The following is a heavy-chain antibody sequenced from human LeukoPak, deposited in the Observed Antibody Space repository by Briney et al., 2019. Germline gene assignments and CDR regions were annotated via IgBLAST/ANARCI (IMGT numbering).Heavy chain of an antibody. CDR1: GFTFSSYS. Sequence: GGSLRLSCAASGFTFSSYSMNWVCQAPGKGLEWVSSISSSSSYIYYADSVKGRFTISRDNAKNSLYLQMNSLRAEDTAVYYCARVPLTGDSGYDYVGFDYWGQGTLVTVSS. J-gene: IGHJ4*02. D-gene: IGHD5-12*01. V-gene: IGHV3-21*01. CDR3: ARVPLTGDSGYDYVGFDY. CDR2: ISSSSSYI.